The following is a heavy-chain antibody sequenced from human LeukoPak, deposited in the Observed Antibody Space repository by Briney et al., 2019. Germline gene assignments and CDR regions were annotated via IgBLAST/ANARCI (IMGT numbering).Heavy chain of an antibody. J-gene: IGHJ4*02. CDR2: IYYSGST. CDR1: GGSISSSSYY. Sequence: SETLSLTCTVSGGSISSSSYYWGWIRQPPGKGLEWIGSIYYSGSTYYNPSLKSRVTISVDTFKNQFSLKLSSVTAADTAVYYCARHRTPILFYFDYWGQGTLVTVSS. CDR3: ARHRTPILFYFDY. V-gene: IGHV4-39*01. D-gene: IGHD2/OR15-2a*01.